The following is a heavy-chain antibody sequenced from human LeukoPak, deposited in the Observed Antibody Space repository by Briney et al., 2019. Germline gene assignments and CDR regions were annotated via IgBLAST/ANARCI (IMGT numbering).Heavy chain of an antibody. J-gene: IGHJ3*02. CDR3: AKPEGYCSSTSCSWGAFDI. D-gene: IGHD2-2*01. CDR2: ISGSGGST. CDR1: GFTFSSYA. V-gene: IGHV3-23*01. Sequence: GGPLRLSCAASGFTFSSYAMSWVRQAPGKGLEWVSAISGSGGSTYYADSVKGRFTISRDNSKNTLYLQMNSLRAEDTAVYYCAKPEGYCSSTSCSWGAFDIWGQGTMVTVSS.